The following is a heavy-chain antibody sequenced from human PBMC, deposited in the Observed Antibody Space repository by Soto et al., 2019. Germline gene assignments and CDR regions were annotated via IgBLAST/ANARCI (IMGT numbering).Heavy chain of an antibody. V-gene: IGHV3-30*18. CDR1: GFTFSSYG. J-gene: IGHJ6*03. D-gene: IGHD2-2*01. Sequence: PGGSLRLSCAASGFTFSSYGMHWVRQAPGKGLEWVAVISYDGSNKYYADSVKGRFTISRDNSKNTLYLQMNSLRAEDTAVYYCANKGRNIVVVPAAMYYYYCMDVWGKGTTVTVSS. CDR2: ISYDGSNK. CDR3: ANKGRNIVVVPAAMYYYYCMDV.